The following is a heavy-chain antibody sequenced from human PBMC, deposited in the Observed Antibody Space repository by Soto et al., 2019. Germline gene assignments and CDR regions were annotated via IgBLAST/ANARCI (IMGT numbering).Heavy chain of an antibody. Sequence: QVQLVESGGGVVQPGRSLRLSCAASGFAFSHYGMHWVRQAPGKGLEWVAVIWYDGSDKDYADSVKGRFTISRDNSKNSLFLQMDSLGAEDTAVYYCESLKGDFIAWGQGTLVSVSS. D-gene: IGHD3-3*01. CDR3: ESLKGDFIA. J-gene: IGHJ4*02. CDR2: IWYDGSDK. V-gene: IGHV3-33*01. CDR1: GFAFSHYG.